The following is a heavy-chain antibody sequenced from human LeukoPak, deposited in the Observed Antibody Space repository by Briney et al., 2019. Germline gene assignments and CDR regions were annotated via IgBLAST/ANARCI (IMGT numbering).Heavy chain of an antibody. CDR2: IYYSGST. J-gene: IGHJ4*02. CDR3: ARGRWLSNFDY. V-gene: IGHV4-59*01. CDR1: GGSIRSYY. Sequence: SETLSLTCTVSGGSIRSYYWSWIRQPPRKGLEWIGYIYYSGSTNYNPSLKSRVTISVDTSKNQFSLKLSSVTAADTAVYYCARGRWLSNFDYWGQGTLVTVSS. D-gene: IGHD5-24*01.